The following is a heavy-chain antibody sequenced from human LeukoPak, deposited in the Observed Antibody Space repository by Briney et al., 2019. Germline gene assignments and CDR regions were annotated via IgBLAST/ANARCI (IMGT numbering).Heavy chain of an antibody. CDR1: GFTFSSYS. D-gene: IGHD6-6*01. CDR3: ARDGKDSSSFETDY. V-gene: IGHV3-48*01. J-gene: IGHJ4*02. Sequence: PGGSLRLSCAASGFTFSSYSMNWVRQAPGKGLEWVSYISSSSSTIYYADSVKGRFTISRDNAKNSLYLQMNSLRAEDTAVYYCARDGKDSSSFETDYWGQGTLVTVSS. CDR2: ISSSSSTI.